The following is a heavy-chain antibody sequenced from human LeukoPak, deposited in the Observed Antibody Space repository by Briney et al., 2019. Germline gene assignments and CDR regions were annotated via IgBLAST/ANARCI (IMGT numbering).Heavy chain of an antibody. Sequence: SETLSLTCAVYGGSFSNYYWSWIRQPPGKGLEWIGEITRSGSTNYNPSLKSRVTISVDTSKDQFSLKMTSVTAADTAVYYCARETYDSSGYYPNDAFDIWGQGTMVTVSS. CDR1: GGSFSNYY. D-gene: IGHD3-22*01. CDR2: ITRSGST. V-gene: IGHV4-34*01. J-gene: IGHJ3*02. CDR3: ARETYDSSGYYPNDAFDI.